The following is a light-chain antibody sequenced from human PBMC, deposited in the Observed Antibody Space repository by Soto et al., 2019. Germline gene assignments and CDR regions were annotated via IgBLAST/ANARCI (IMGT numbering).Light chain of an antibody. J-gene: IGLJ1*01. CDR3: SSYASSSTYV. CDR1: SSDVGGYNH. Sequence: LTQPASVSGSPGQSITISCTGTSSDVGGYNHVSWYQQHPGKAPKLMIYDVSNRPSGVSNRFFGSKSGNTASLTISGLQAEDEADYYCSSYASSSTYVFGTGTKVTVL. V-gene: IGLV2-14*03. CDR2: DVS.